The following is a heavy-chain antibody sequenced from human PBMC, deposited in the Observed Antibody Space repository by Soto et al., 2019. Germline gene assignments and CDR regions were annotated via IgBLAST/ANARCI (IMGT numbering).Heavy chain of an antibody. CDR2: IFYSGAT. V-gene: IGHV4-59*02. D-gene: IGHD3-22*01. CDR1: GGSVSGSY. CDR3: AMACSYSGYSGRVEQ. J-gene: IGHJ1*01. Sequence: PSETVSLTCNVSGGSVSGSYWSWIRQSPGTGLEWIGYIFYSGATKYNPSLESRVTILVDSSKNEFSLKLTSVTPADTAVYYCAMACSYSGYSGRVEQWGQGTLVPVS.